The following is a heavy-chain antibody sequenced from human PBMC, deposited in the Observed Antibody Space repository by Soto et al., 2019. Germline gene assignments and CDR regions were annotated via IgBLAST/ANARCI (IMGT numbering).Heavy chain of an antibody. CDR2: MYNSGTT. CDR3: ARAKGRSLFDN. V-gene: IGHV4-31*03. CDR1: GGSINSGGYF. D-gene: IGHD1-26*01. Sequence: ASETLSLTCTVSGGSINSGGYFWTWVRQHPGKGLEWIGYMYNSGTTYYTSSLKSRVNISGDTSRNQFSLRLSSVTAADTAVYYCARAKGRSLFDNWGQGTLVTVSS. J-gene: IGHJ4*02.